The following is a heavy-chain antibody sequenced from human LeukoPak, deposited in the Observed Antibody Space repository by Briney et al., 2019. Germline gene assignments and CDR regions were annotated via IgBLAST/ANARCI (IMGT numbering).Heavy chain of an antibody. Sequence: GASVKVSCKVSGYTLTELSMHWVRQAPGKGLEWMGGFDPEDGETIYAQKFQGRVTMTEDTSTDTAYMELSSLRSEDTAVYYCATHYYDSSGYFHWFDPWGQGTLVTVSS. CDR1: GYTLTELS. V-gene: IGHV1-24*01. D-gene: IGHD3-22*01. J-gene: IGHJ5*02. CDR2: FDPEDGET. CDR3: ATHYYDSSGYFHWFDP.